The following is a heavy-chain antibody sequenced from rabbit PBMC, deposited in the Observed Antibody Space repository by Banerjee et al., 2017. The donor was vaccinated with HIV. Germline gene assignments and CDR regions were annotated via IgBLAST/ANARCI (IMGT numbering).Heavy chain of an antibody. D-gene: IGHD4-1*01. Sequence: QQQLKETGGGLVQPGGTLTLSCKASGFDFNSYYMSWVRQAPGKGLEWIGIIYTGSSGSTWYANWVNGRFTISRSTSLNTVDLKMTSLTAADTATYFCARDQPDYSSGWGDYYFNLWGQGTLVTVS. CDR2: IYTGSSGST. CDR3: ARDQPDYSSGWGDYYFNL. J-gene: IGHJ4*01. CDR1: GFDFNSYY. V-gene: IGHV1S43*01.